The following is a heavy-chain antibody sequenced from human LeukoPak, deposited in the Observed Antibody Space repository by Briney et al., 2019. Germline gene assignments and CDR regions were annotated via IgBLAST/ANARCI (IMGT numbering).Heavy chain of an antibody. CDR3: ARGRAGAFDY. CDR2: INSDGSST. Sequence: GGSLRLSCAASGFTFSSFWMHGVRQTPGKGLVWVSRINSDGSSTIYADSVKGRFTISRDNAKNTLYPQMSSLRPEDTAVYYCARGRAGAFDYWGQGTLVTVSS. J-gene: IGHJ4*02. CDR1: GFTFSSFW. D-gene: IGHD3-10*01. V-gene: IGHV3-74*01.